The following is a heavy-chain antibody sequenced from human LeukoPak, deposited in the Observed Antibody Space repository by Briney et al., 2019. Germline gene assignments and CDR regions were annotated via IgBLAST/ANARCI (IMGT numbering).Heavy chain of an antibody. CDR3: ARVFVYYDSSGYYD. D-gene: IGHD3-22*01. CDR2: IYDSENT. J-gene: IGHJ4*02. V-gene: IGHV4-39*01. CDR1: GGYISSSSYY. Sequence: SETLSLTCTVSGGYISSSSYYWGWIRQPPGKGLEWIGSIYDSENTYYNPSLKSRVTISVDTSKNQFSLKLSSVTAADTAVYYCARVFVYYDSSGYYDWGQGTLVTVSS.